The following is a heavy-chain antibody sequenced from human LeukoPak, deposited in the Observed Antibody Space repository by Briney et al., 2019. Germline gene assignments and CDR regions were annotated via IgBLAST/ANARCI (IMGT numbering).Heavy chain of an antibody. CDR2: AFYSGST. J-gene: IGHJ4*02. V-gene: IGHV4-39*07. D-gene: IGHD3-16*02. CDR3: ARDGGNYDYVWGSYRSYYFDY. Sequence: SETLSLTCTVSGDSISSSSYYWEWIRQPPGKGLEWIGSAFYSGSTYYNPSLKSRVTISVDTSKNQFSLKLSSVTAADTAVYYCARDGGNYDYVWGSYRSYYFDYWGQGTLVTVSS. CDR1: GDSISSSSYY.